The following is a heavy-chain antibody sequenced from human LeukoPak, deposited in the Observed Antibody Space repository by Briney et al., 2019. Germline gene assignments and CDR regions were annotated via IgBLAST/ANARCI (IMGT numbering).Heavy chain of an antibody. CDR3: ARFGKHRAGCLDY. D-gene: IGHD3-3*01. Sequence: SETLSLTCAVYGGSFRDDYWSWIRQPPGKGLEWIGEINHSGSTNYNPYLKSRVTISVDRSKNQLSLKLSSVAAADTGVYYCARFGKHRAGCLDYWGQGTLVTVSS. J-gene: IGHJ4*02. CDR1: GGSFRDDY. V-gene: IGHV4-34*01. CDR2: INHSGST.